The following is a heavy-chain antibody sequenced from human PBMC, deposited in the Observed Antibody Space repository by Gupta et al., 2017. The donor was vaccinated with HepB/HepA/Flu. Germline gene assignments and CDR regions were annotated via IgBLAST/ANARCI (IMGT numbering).Heavy chain of an antibody. V-gene: IGHV1-69*01. CDR3: AMPHMTLLYCISTSCPLDY. J-gene: IGHJ4*02. CDR2: IIPIFGTA. CDR1: GGTFSSYA. D-gene: IGHD2-2*01. Sequence: QVQLVQSGAEVKKPGSSVKVSCKASGGTFSSYAISWVRQAPGQGLEWMGGIIPIFGTANYAQKFQGRGTITADESTSTAYMELSSLRSEDTAVYYRAMPHMTLLYCISTSCPLDYWGQGTLVTVSS.